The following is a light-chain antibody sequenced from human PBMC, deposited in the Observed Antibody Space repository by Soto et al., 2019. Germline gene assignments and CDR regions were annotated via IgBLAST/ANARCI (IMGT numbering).Light chain of an antibody. V-gene: IGLV1-44*01. Sequence: QPVLTQPPSASGTPGQRVTISCSGSSSNIGSNTVNWYQQLPGTAPKLLIYSNNQRPSGAPDRFSGSKSGTSASLAISGLQSEDEADYYCAAWDDSLNAVVFGGGTKLTVL. J-gene: IGLJ2*01. CDR3: AAWDDSLNAVV. CDR2: SNN. CDR1: SSNIGSNT.